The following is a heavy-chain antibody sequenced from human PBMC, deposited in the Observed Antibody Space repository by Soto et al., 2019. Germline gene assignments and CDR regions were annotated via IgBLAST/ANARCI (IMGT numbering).Heavy chain of an antibody. CDR1: GYSFTSYW. D-gene: IGHD2-15*01. V-gene: IGHV5-51*01. Sequence: GESLKISCKGSGYSFTSYWIGWVRQMPGKGLEWMGIIYPGDSDTRYSPSFQGQVTISADKSISTAYLQWSSLKASGTAMYYCARLRVGYCSGGSCYPPSGMDVWGQGTTVTVSS. CDR3: ARLRVGYCSGGSCYPPSGMDV. J-gene: IGHJ6*02. CDR2: IYPGDSDT.